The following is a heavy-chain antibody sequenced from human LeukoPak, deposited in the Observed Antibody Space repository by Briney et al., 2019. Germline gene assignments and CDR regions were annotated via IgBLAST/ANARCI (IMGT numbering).Heavy chain of an antibody. CDR3: ARANARRGYSGYDFLGFDY. V-gene: IGHV4-59*01. CDR2: IYYSGST. J-gene: IGHJ4*02. D-gene: IGHD5-12*01. Sequence: PETLSLTCTVSGGSISSYYWSWIRQPPGKGLEWIGYIYYSGSTNYNPSLKSRVTISVDTSKNQFSLKLSSVTAADTAVYYCARANARRGYSGYDFLGFDYWGQGTLVTVSS. CDR1: GGSISSYY.